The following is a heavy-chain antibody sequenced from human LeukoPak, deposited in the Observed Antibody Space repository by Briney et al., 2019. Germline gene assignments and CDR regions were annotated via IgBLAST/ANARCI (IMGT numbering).Heavy chain of an antibody. D-gene: IGHD3-10*01. CDR3: AKDRPFGSGSFYGVFDY. Sequence: GGSLRLSCEVSGSTFRNYAMSWVRQAPGKGLEWVSGNSGSGGITYYADSVKGRFTISRDNSKNTLYLQMNSLRVEDTAVYYCAKDRPFGSGSFYGVFDYWGQGSLVTVSS. CDR2: NSGSGGIT. CDR1: GSTFRNYA. V-gene: IGHV3-23*01. J-gene: IGHJ4*02.